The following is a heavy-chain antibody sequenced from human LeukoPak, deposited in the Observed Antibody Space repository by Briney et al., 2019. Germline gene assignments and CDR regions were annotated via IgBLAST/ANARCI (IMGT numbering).Heavy chain of an antibody. V-gene: IGHV4-34*01. D-gene: IGHD1-7*01. CDR3: GRGFGITGTTLRP. CDR1: GGSFSGYY. CDR2: INHSGST. Sequence: SETLSLTCAVYGGSFSGYYWSWIRQPPGKGLEWIGEINHSGSTNYNPSLKSRVTISVDTSKNQFSLKLSSVTAADTAVYYCGRGFGITGTTLRPWGQGTLVTVSS. J-gene: IGHJ5*02.